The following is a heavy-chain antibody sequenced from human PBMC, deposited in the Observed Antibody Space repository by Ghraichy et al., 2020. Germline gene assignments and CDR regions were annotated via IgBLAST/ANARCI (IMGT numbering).Heavy chain of an antibody. J-gene: IGHJ3*02. D-gene: IGHD3-22*01. CDR2: ISSSSSYI. Sequence: LTCAASGFTFSSYSMNWVRQAPGKGLEWVSSISSSSSYIYYADSVKGRFTISRDNAKNSLYLQMNSLRAEDTAVYYCARPLEAYYYDSSGYDAFDIWGQGTMVTDSS. CDR3: ARPLEAYYYDSSGYDAFDI. CDR1: GFTFSSYS. V-gene: IGHV3-21*01.